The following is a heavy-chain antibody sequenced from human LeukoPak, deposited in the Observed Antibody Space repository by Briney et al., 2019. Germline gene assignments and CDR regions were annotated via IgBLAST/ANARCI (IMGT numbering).Heavy chain of an antibody. V-gene: IGHV3-9*01. CDR2: ISWNSGSI. CDR3: AKDLRAYYYYYMDV. Sequence: GGSLRLSCAASGFTLDDYAMHWVRQAPGKGLEWVSGISWNSGSIGYADSVKGRFTISRDNAKNSLYLQMNSLRAEDTALYYCAKDLRAYYYYYMDVWGKGTTVTISS. J-gene: IGHJ6*03. CDR1: GFTLDDYA.